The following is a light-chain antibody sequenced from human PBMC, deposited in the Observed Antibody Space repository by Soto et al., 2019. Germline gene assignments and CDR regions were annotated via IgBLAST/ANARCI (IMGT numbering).Light chain of an antibody. CDR3: QHYGSSRT. V-gene: IGKV3-20*01. CDR2: EAS. CDR1: QSVTINY. Sequence: EIVLTQSPGTLSLSPGERATLSCRASQSVTINYLAWYQQKPGQAPRLLIYEASSRAAGIPDRFSGSGSGTDFTLTISRLEPEDFAVYYCQHYGSSRTFGQGTRWISN. J-gene: IGKJ1*01.